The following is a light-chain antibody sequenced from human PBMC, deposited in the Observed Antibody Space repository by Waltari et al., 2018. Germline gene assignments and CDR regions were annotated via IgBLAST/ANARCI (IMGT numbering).Light chain of an antibody. Sequence: QSALTQPASVSGSPGQSITISCTGTSNDVGGYGYVFWDQQYPGTDPKLILYEVSYRASGSYTRFSCSRSGSTASLTISGLQAEDEADYYCSSQTSSVPHVGGTGTRVTVV. CDR1: SNDVGGYGY. V-gene: IGLV2-14*01. CDR2: EVS. J-gene: IGLJ1*01. CDR3: SSQTSSVPHV.